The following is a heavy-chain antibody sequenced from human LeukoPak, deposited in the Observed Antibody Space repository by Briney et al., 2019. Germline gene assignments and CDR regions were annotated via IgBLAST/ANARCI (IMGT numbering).Heavy chain of an antibody. D-gene: IGHD5-24*01. CDR2: ISSSSTI. Sequence: GGSLRLSCAASGFTFSSYSMNWVRQAPGKGLEWVSYISSSSTIYYADSVKGRFTISRDNAKNSLYLQMNSLRDEDTAVYYCARSSRDGYNFDYWGQGTLVTVSS. CDR1: GFTFSSYS. J-gene: IGHJ4*02. CDR3: ARSSRDGYNFDY. V-gene: IGHV3-48*02.